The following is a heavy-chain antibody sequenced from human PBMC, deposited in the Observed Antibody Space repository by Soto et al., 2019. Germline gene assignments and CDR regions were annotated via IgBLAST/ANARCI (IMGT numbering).Heavy chain of an antibody. CDR3: AREIRGTTVTTNFDY. J-gene: IGHJ4*02. Sequence: EVQLXXXXXDLVQPGGSLRLSCVASGFXXXXXALTWVRQAPXXXXXXVSTNFETGRSTYYADSVKGRFTLSRDNSKNTLYLQMNSLRAEDTAIYFCAREIRGTTVTTNFDYWGQGTLVTVSS. CDR2: NFETGRST. CDR1: GFXXXXXA. D-gene: IGHD4-17*01. V-gene: IGHV3-23*01.